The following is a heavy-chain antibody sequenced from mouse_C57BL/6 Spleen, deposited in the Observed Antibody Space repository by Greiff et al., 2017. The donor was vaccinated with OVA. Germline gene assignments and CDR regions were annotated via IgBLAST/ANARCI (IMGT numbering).Heavy chain of an antibody. D-gene: IGHD2-5*01. V-gene: IGHV5-15*01. CDR3: ARAYYSNYYAMDY. CDR1: GFTFSDYG. J-gene: IGHJ4*01. Sequence: EVQGVESGGGLVQPGGSLKLSCAASGFTFSDYGMAWVRQAPGKGLEWVAFISTLAYSIYYADTVTCRFTISRENAKNTLYLEMSSLRSEDTAMYYCARAYYSNYYAMDYWGQGTSVTVSS. CDR2: ISTLAYSI.